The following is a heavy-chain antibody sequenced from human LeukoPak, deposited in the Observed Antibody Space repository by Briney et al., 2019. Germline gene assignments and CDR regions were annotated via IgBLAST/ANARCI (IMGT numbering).Heavy chain of an antibody. V-gene: IGHV3-15*01. J-gene: IGHJ4*02. D-gene: IGHD2-21*02. CDR1: GFTFSNSW. Sequence: PGGSLRLSCAASGFTFSNSWMSWVRQAPGKGLEWVGRITSKTEGGKTEYAAAVNGRFNISRDDSKTTLYQQMKCLKTECTAVYYCTTDSTVASRPIDHWGQGTLVTVSS. CDR2: ITSKTEGGKT. CDR3: TTDSTVASRPIDH.